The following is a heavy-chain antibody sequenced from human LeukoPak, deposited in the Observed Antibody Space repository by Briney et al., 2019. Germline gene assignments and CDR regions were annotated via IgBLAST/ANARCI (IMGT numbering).Heavy chain of an antibody. D-gene: IGHD3-9*01. J-gene: IGHJ1*01. CDR1: GFPFRDYY. Sequence: PGGSLRPSCTASGFPFRDYYMTWIRQAPGKGLEWISYISRSGDTLYYADSVKGRFTISRDNSKNTLYLQMNSLRAEDTAVYYCAKDSGYFDWTTSRIAEYFQHWGQGTLVTVSS. CDR3: AKDSGYFDWTTSRIAEYFQH. CDR2: ISRSGDTL. V-gene: IGHV3-11*04.